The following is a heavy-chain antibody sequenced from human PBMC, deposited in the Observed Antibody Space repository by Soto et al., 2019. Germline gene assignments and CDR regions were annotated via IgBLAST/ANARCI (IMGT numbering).Heavy chain of an antibody. J-gene: IGHJ3*02. CDR2: IIPIFGTA. V-gene: IGHV1-69*06. Sequence: VKVSCKASGGTFSSYAISWVRQAPGQGLEWMGGIIPIFGTANYAQKFQGRVTITADKSTSTAYMELSSLRSEDTAVYYCARKLEMATTLDAFDIWGQGTMVTVSS. CDR3: ARKLEMATTLDAFDI. D-gene: IGHD5-12*01. CDR1: GGTFSSYA.